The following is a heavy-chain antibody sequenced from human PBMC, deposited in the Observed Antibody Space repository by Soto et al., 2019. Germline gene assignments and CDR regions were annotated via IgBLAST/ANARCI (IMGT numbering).Heavy chain of an antibody. V-gene: IGHV4-34*01. CDR2: INHSGNP. Sequence: SETLSLTCAVYGGSFSGYSWSWIRQPPGKGLEWIGEINHSGNPYYNPSLKSRVIISVDRSKNQFSLKVRSVTAADTAVYYCARETYGDYVGYFGPWGQGIQVTVSS. CDR3: ARETYGDYVGYFGP. D-gene: IGHD4-17*01. J-gene: IGHJ5*02. CDR1: GGSFSGYS.